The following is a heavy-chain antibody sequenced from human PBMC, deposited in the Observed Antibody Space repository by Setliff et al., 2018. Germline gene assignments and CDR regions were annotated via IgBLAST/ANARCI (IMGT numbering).Heavy chain of an antibody. Sequence: PSETLSLTCTVSGDSISSTYYYWGWIRQSPGKQLEWIGNIFQSGITFYNPSLKSRVTISLDPSQNQFSLELRSVTAADTAVYFCARVGGLLVATMPFDYWGPGTLVTVSS. CDR1: GDSISSTYYY. V-gene: IGHV4-39*02. CDR2: IFQSGIT. CDR3: ARVGGLLVATMPFDY. J-gene: IGHJ4*02. D-gene: IGHD5-12*01.